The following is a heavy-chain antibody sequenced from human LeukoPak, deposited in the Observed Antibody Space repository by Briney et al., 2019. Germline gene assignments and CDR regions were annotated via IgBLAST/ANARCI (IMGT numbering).Heavy chain of an antibody. CDR3: ARVGSGDTAMARWFDP. J-gene: IGHJ5*02. CDR2: INHSGST. D-gene: IGHD5-18*01. V-gene: IGHV4-34*01. Sequence: SETLSLTCAVYGGSFSGYYWSWIRQPPGKGLEWIGEINHSGSTNYNPSLKSRVTISVDTSKNQFSLKLSSVTAADTAVYYCARVGSGDTAMARWFDPWGQGTLVTVSS. CDR1: GGSFSGYY.